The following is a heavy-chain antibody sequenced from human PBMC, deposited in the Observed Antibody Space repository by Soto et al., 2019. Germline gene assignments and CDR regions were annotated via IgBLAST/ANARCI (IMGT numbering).Heavy chain of an antibody. J-gene: IGHJ4*02. V-gene: IGHV1-69*13. CDR3: ARDSSGIYDSSGYYFDY. D-gene: IGHD3-22*01. Sequence: GASVKVSCKASGGTFSSYAISWVRQAPGQGLEWMGGIIPIFGTANYAQKFQGRVTITADESTSTAYMGLSSLRSEDTAVYYCARDSSGIYDSSGYYFDYWGQGTLVTVSS. CDR1: GGTFSSYA. CDR2: IIPIFGTA.